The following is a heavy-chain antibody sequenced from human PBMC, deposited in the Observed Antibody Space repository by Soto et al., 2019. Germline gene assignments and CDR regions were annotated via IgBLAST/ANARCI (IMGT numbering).Heavy chain of an antibody. J-gene: IGHJ6*02. D-gene: IGHD4-4*01. V-gene: IGHV3-23*01. CDR3: VKPPVITASYYYYDMDV. CDR2: ISGSGIST. CDR1: GFTFSTYP. Sequence: EAQLLESGGGLVQPGGSLRLSCAASGFTFSTYPMSWVRQAPGKGLEWVSGISGSGISTYYTDSVKGRFTISRDNSKNTVFLQMSSLRDEDTAVYYCVKPPVITASYYYYDMDVWGQGTTVTVSS.